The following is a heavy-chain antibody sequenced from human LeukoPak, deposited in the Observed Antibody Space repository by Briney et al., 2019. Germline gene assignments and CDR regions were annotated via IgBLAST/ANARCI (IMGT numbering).Heavy chain of an antibody. Sequence: PSETLSLTCTVSGGSISSSYWTWVRRPPGKGLEWIGYISHSGSTNYNPSLKSRVTISVDTSKNQCSLRLSSVTAADTAVYYSARLASGSYGPLTPFDYWGQGTLVTVSS. J-gene: IGHJ4*02. CDR3: ARLASGSYGPLTPFDY. D-gene: IGHD1-26*01. V-gene: IGHV4-59*08. CDR1: GGSISSSY. CDR2: ISHSGST.